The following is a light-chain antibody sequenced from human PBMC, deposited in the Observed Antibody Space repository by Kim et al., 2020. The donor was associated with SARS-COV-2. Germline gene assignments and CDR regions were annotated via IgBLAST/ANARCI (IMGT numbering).Light chain of an antibody. CDR3: QVWESSSDHWV. J-gene: IGLJ2*01. V-gene: IGLV3-21*01. Sequence: AAGKTATSACGGSDIGSKTVHWYQQKPGQAPMLVIYYDHDRPSGIPERFSGSNSGNTATLTIGRVEAGDEADYYCQVWESSSDHWVFGGGTQLTVL. CDR2: YDH. CDR1: DIGSKT.